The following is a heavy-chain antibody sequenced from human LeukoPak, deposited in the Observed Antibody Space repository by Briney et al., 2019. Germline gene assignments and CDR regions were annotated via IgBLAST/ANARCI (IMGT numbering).Heavy chain of an antibody. V-gene: IGHV3-74*01. CDR2: ISPTGSTT. CDR1: GFIFQNYA. CDR3: ARGPNSNWSGLDF. J-gene: IGHJ4*02. Sequence: GGSLRLSCAASGFIFQNYAMSWVRQAPGKGLVWVSRISPTGSTTSYAASVKGRFTVSRDNAKNTLYLQVNNLRAEDTAVYYCARGPNSNWSGLDFWGQGTLLTVSS. D-gene: IGHD6-6*01.